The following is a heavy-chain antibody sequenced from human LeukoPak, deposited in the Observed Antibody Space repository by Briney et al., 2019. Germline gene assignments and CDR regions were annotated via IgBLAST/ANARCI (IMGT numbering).Heavy chain of an antibody. D-gene: IGHD3-16*01. CDR3: ARYDGGYYFQH. CDR1: GGSFSGYY. J-gene: IGHJ1*01. Sequence: SETLFLTCAVYGGSFSGYYWSWIRQPPGKGLEWIGEINHSGSTNYNPSLKSRVTISVDTSKNQFSLKLSSVTAADTAAYYCARYDGGYYFQHWGQGTLVTVSS. CDR2: INHSGST. V-gene: IGHV4-34*01.